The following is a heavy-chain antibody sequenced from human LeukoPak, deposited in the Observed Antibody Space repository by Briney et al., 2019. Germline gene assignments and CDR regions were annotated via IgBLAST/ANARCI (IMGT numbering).Heavy chain of an antibody. J-gene: IGHJ6*03. CDR2: IYYSGST. D-gene: IGHD3-3*01. CDR1: GGSISDYY. Sequence: SETLSLTCTVSGGSISDYYWNWIRQPPGKGLEWIGYIYYSGSTTYNPSLKSRVTMSVDTAKNQFSLKLRSVTAADTAVYYCARGDFCSKSNCYLRPMDVWGKGTTVTASS. V-gene: IGHV4-59*01. CDR3: ARGDFCSKSNCYLRPMDV.